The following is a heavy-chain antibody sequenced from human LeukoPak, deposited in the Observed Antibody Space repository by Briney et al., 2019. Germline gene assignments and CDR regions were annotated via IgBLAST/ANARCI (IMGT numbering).Heavy chain of an antibody. V-gene: IGHV3-33*01. D-gene: IGHD5/OR15-5a*01. CDR1: GFIFSNYG. CDR2: VWYDGSNK. J-gene: IGHJ4*02. Sequence: GGSLRLSCAASGFIFSNYGMHWVRQAPGKGLEWVAVVWYDGSNKYYADSVKGRFTISRDNSKNMLYLQMNSLRAEDTAVYYCARDPSLRVTLDYWGQGTLVTVSS. CDR3: ARDPSLRVTLDY.